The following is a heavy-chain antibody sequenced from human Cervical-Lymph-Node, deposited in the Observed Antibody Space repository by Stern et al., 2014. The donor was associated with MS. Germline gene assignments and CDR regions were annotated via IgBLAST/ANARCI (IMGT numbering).Heavy chain of an antibody. V-gene: IGHV5-51*01. D-gene: IGHD4-17*01. CDR3: ARDYGDYAFDY. J-gene: IGHJ4*02. CDR1: GYSFTANW. CDR2: IYPGDSDT. Sequence: EVQLEESGAEVKKPGESLKISCKGSGYSFTANWIAWVRQMPGKGLEWLGIIYPGDSDTRYSPSFQGQVTISADKSISTAYLQWSSLKASDTAMYYCARDYGDYAFDYWGQGTLVTVSS.